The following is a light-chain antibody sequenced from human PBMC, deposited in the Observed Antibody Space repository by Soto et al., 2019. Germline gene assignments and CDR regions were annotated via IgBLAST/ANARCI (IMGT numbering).Light chain of an antibody. J-gene: IGKJ1*01. CDR1: QSVSSNY. V-gene: IGKV3-20*01. Sequence: EILLTQSPGTLSLSPGERATVSCRASQSVSSNYLAWYQQKPGQAPRLLISGASSRATGIPDRFSGSGSGTDFTLTISRLEPEDFAVYYCQQYGSSPRTFGQGTKVEIK. CDR3: QQYGSSPRT. CDR2: GAS.